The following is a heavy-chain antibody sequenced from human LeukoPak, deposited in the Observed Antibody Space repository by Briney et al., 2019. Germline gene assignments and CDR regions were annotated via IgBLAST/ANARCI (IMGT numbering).Heavy chain of an antibody. CDR3: AKQLGYCSDGSCYFPY. D-gene: IGHD2-15*01. V-gene: IGHV3-64*04. CDR1: GFIFSGYP. CDR2: ISANGADK. J-gene: IGHJ4*02. Sequence: GGSLRLSCSASGFIFSGYPMHWVRQAPGKGLDYVSAISANGADKYYADSVQGRFTISRDNSKSTLCLQMNSLRAEDTAVYYCAKQLGYCSDGSCYFPYWGQGTLVTVSS.